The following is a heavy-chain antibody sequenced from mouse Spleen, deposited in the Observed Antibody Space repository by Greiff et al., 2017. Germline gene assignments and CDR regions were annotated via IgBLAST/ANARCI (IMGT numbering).Heavy chain of an antibody. Sequence: QVHVKQPGAELVKPGASVKVSCKASGYTFTSYWMHWVKQRPGQGLEWIGRIHPSDSDTNYNQKFKGKATLTVDKSSSTAYMQLSSLTSEDSAVYYCAMGDITTVVATDYWGQGTTLTVSS. CDR3: AMGDITTVVATDY. V-gene: IGHV1-74*01. CDR1: GYTFTSYW. CDR2: IHPSDSDT. J-gene: IGHJ2*01. D-gene: IGHD1-1*01.